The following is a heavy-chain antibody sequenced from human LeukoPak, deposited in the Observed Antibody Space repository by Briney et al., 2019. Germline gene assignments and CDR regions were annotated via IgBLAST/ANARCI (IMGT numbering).Heavy chain of an antibody. J-gene: IGHJ4*02. V-gene: IGHV1-69*06. CDR1: GGIFSSHV. Sequence: VASVKVSCKTSGGIFSSHVISWVRQAPGQGLEWMGGIIPIFGTANYAQKFQGRVTITADKFTNKVYMELSSLRSDDTAIYFCARVNGYCSSISCFLDYWGQGTLVTVSS. CDR2: IIPIFGTA. D-gene: IGHD2-2*01. CDR3: ARVNGYCSSISCFLDY.